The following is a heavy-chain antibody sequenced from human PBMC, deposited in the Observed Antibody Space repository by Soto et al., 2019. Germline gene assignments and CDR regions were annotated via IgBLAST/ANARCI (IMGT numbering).Heavy chain of an antibody. V-gene: IGHV1-3*01. CDR2: INGGDGNT. J-gene: IGHJ6*02. CDR3: ARVSGSYYYGMDV. Sequence: ASVKVSCKASGYTFTSYAIHWVRQAPGQRLEWMGWINGGDGNTKYLQNFQGRVTFTRDTSASTAYMEVSSLRSEDTAVYYCARVSGSYYYGMDVWGQGTTVTVSS. CDR1: GYTFTSYA.